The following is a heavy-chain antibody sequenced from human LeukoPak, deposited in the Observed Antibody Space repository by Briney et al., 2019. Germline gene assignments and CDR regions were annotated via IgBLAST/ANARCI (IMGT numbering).Heavy chain of an antibody. CDR3: TRGHGIWSGSRLSNAFDI. Sequence: GGSLRLSCEASGFTLSRYDMHWVRQTSGEGLEWISAIGAAGDTYYSDSVKGRFTISRDNAKNSLYLHMNSLRAGDTAVYFCTRGHGIWSGSRLSNAFDIWGQGTMVTVSS. CDR1: GFTLSRYD. D-gene: IGHD3-3*01. CDR2: IGAAGDT. V-gene: IGHV3-13*01. J-gene: IGHJ3*02.